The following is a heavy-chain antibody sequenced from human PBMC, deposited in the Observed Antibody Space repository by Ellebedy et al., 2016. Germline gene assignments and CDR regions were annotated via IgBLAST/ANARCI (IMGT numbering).Heavy chain of an antibody. Sequence: GESLKISXVASGFSFNTFFMSWVRQAPGKGLQWVSTISGGGDATVYADSVKGRFTVSRDNSRNTLFLQMNSLRAEDTAIYYCYYGHYSGSWGQGTLVTVSS. CDR2: ISGGGDAT. CDR1: GFSFNTFF. J-gene: IGHJ4*02. CDR3: YYGHYSGS. D-gene: IGHD4-17*01. V-gene: IGHV3-23*01.